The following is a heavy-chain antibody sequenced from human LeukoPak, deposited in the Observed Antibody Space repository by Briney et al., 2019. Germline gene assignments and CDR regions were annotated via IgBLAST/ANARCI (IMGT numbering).Heavy chain of an antibody. V-gene: IGHV3-7*01. Sequence: GGALRLSCAASGLTFSGHWMSWVRPTPGEGPEWVANIEQGGSDNYYVDCVKGRFTISRDNANNLVYLKRNSLRGEDTAVYSCTRDRSRAVDDWGQGTLVTVSS. CDR2: IEQGGSDN. J-gene: IGHJ4*02. CDR3: TRDRSRAVDD. D-gene: IGHD6-25*01. CDR1: GLTFSGHW.